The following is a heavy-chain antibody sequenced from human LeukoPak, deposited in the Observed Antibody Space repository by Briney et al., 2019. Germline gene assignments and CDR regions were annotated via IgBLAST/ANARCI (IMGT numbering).Heavy chain of an antibody. Sequence: GGSLRLSCAASGFTFSSYGMQWIRQAPGKGLEWVAVISYDGSNKYYADSVKGRFTISRDNSKSTLYLQMNSLRAEDTAVYYCAREGTEGIAAAGTYYYCGIDVWGQGTTVTVSS. V-gene: IGHV3-30*03. D-gene: IGHD6-13*01. CDR2: ISYDGSNK. CDR3: AREGTEGIAAAGTYYYCGIDV. CDR1: GFTFSSYG. J-gene: IGHJ6*02.